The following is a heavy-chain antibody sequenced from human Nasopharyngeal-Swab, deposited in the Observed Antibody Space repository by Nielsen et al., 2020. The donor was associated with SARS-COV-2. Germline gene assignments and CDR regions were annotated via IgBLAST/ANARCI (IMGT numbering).Heavy chain of an antibody. CDR3: AGRIDWGDQSWWYFDY. J-gene: IGHJ4*02. Sequence: SETLSLTCTVSGGSITNFHWSWIRQSPGKGLDWIGYVHHSGNTKFNPSLESRVAMSIDTPQSQFSLKMTSVTAADTAVYFCAGRIDWGDQSWWYFDYWGQGNLVIVSS. CDR1: GGSITNFH. D-gene: IGHD3-9*01. V-gene: IGHV4-59*01. CDR2: VHHSGNT.